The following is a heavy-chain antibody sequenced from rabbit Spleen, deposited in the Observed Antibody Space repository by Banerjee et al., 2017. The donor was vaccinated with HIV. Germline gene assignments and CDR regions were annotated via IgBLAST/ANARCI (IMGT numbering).Heavy chain of an antibody. CDR2: MTAGNSGTT. CDR3: ARHWDL. J-gene: IGHJ4*01. V-gene: IGHV1S40*01. Sequence: QSLEESGGGLVKPGASLTLTCTASGFDFSSNAMCWFRQAPGKGLEWIACMTAGNSGTTYYASWAKGRFTISKTSSTTVTLQMTSLTAADTATYFCARHWDLWGPGTLVTVS. CDR1: GFDFSSNA.